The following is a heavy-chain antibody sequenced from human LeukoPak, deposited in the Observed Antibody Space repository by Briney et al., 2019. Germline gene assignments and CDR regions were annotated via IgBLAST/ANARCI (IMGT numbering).Heavy chain of an antibody. Sequence: KPSETLSLTCTVSGGSSSSYYWSWIRQPPGKGLEWFGYIYTSESTNYNPSLKSRVTISVDTSNNHFSLKLSPVTAADAAVYYFASGDGYKFPCCWDQGTLITVSS. CDR3: ASGDGYKFPCC. V-gene: IGHV4-4*09. D-gene: IGHD5-24*01. CDR1: GGSSSSYY. J-gene: IGHJ4*02. CDR2: IYTSEST.